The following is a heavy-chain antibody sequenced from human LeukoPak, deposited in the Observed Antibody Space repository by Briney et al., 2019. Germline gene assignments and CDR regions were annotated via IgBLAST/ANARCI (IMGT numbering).Heavy chain of an antibody. J-gene: IGHJ6*03. D-gene: IGHD3-16*01. CDR2: IKQDGSEK. Sequence: GGSLRLSCAASGFTFSSYWMSWVRQAPGKGLEWVANIKQDGSEKYYVDSVKGRFTISRDNAKNSLYLQMNSLRAEDTAVYYCARDRLHGPYDYYYMDVWAKGPRSPSP. CDR1: GFTFSSYW. V-gene: IGHV3-7*01. CDR3: ARDRLHGPYDYYYMDV.